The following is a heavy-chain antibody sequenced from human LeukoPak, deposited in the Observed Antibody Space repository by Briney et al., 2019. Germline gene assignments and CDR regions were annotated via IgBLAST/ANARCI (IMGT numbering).Heavy chain of an antibody. J-gene: IGHJ6*04. Sequence: GGSLRLSCAASGFTFSSHWMHWVRQAPGKGLVWVSRINSDGSSTGYADSVKGRFTISRDNAKNTLYLQMNSLRAEDTAVYYCARDLYCSSTSCYIGYYYYYGMDVWGKGTTVTVSS. CDR2: INSDGSST. CDR3: ARDLYCSSTSCYIGYYYYYGMDV. D-gene: IGHD2-2*02. CDR1: GFTFSSHW. V-gene: IGHV3-74*01.